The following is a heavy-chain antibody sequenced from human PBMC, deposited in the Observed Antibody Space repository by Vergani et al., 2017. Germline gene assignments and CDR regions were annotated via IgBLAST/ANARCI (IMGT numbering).Heavy chain of an antibody. Sequence: QVQLQESGPGLVKPSETLSLTCTVSGGSISSYYWSWIRQPPGKGLEWIGYIYYSGSTNYNPSLKSRVTISVDTSKNQFSLKLSSVTAADTAVYYCARVVSDSSGYPVFYFDYWGQGTLVTVSS. CDR3: ARVVSDSSGYPVFYFDY. J-gene: IGHJ4*02. V-gene: IGHV4-59*01. D-gene: IGHD3-22*01. CDR2: IYYSGST. CDR1: GGSISSYY.